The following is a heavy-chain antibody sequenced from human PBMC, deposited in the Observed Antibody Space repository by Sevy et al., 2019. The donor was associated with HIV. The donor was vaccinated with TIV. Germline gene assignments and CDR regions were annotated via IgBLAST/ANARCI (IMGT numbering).Heavy chain of an antibody. Sequence: GGSLRLSCAASGFTFSRYWMHWVRHAPGKGLVWVSRINTHGTNTIYADYVKGRFTISRDNAKNTVSLQMNSLRADDTGVYYCAREGVDFWSGPVDFDYGMDVWRQGTTVTVSS. CDR3: AREGVDFWSGPVDFDYGMDV. D-gene: IGHD3-3*01. CDR1: GFTFSRYW. CDR2: INTHGTNT. J-gene: IGHJ6*02. V-gene: IGHV3-74*01.